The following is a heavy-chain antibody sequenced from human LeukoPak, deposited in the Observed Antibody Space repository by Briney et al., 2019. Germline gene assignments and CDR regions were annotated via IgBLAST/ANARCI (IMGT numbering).Heavy chain of an antibody. V-gene: IGHV4-4*02. D-gene: IGHD3-22*01. Sequence: PSETLSLTCAVSGGSISSSNWWSWVRQPSGEGLEWIGEIYHSGSTNYNPSLKSRVTISVDKSKNQFSLKLSSVTAADTAVYYCARGRITMIVVVITDGHYFDYWGQGTLVTVSS. CDR1: GGSISSSNW. J-gene: IGHJ4*02. CDR3: ARGRITMIVVVITDGHYFDY. CDR2: IYHSGST.